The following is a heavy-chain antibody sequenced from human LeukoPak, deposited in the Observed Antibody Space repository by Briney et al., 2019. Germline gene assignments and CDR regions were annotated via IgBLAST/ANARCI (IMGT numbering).Heavy chain of an antibody. CDR2: ISSGSSDK. CDR1: GFTFGSYS. D-gene: IGHD6-13*01. CDR3: TRNLRAAAGNLYYYYMDV. V-gene: IGHV3-21*05. J-gene: IGHJ6*03. Sequence: GGSLRLSCAAYGFTFGSYSMNWVRQAPGKGLEWISYISSGSSDKDYADSVRGRFTISRDNAKNSLYVQMNSLRAEDTAVYYCTRNLRAAAGNLYYYYMDVWGKGTTVIVSS.